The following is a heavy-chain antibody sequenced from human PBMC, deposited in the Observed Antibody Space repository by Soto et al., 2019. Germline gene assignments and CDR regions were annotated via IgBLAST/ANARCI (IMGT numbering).Heavy chain of an antibody. J-gene: IGHJ5*02. CDR2: IVVGSGNT. D-gene: IGHD7-27*01. Sequence: VKVSCKASGFTFTSSAMQWVRQARGQRLEWIGWIVVGSGNTNYAQKFQERVTITRDMSTSTAYVELSSLRSEDTAVYYCAANRELGNWFDPWGQGTLVTVSS. V-gene: IGHV1-58*02. CDR1: GFTFTSSA. CDR3: AANRELGNWFDP.